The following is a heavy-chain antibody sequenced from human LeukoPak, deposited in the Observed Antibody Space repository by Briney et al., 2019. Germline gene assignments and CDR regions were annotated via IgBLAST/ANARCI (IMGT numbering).Heavy chain of an antibody. J-gene: IGHJ5*02. CDR1: GGSISSSSYY. Sequence: SETLSLACTVSGGSISSSSYYWGWILQPPGKGLEWIGSIYYSWSTYYNPSLKSRVTISVDTSKNQFSLKLSSVTAADTAVYYCASSPRCSGGSCYRFQAWFDPWGQGTLVTVSS. CDR2: IYYSWST. V-gene: IGHV4-39*01. CDR3: ASSPRCSGGSCYRFQAWFDP. D-gene: IGHD2-15*01.